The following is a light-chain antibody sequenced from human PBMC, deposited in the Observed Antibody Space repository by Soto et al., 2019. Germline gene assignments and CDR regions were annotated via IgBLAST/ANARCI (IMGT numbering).Light chain of an antibody. CDR2: GAS. J-gene: IGKJ4*01. CDR3: KRYNNWPLT. Sequence: EIVMTQPPPTLSGSPGERATLSCSATQSVSSNLDWYQQKHGQDTRLIIHGASNRATGLPARFSGSRSATEFTLTINSLQSEDFEVYYCKRYNNWPLTFGGGT. CDR1: QSVSSN. V-gene: IGKV3-15*01.